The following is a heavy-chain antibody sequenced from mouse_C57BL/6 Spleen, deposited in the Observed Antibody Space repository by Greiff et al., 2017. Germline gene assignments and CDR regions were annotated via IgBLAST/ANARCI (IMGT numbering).Heavy chain of an antibody. Sequence: QVQLQQPGAELVRPGSSVKLSCKASGYTFTSYWMHWVKQRPIQGLEWIGNIDPSDSETHYNQKFKDKATLTVDKSSSIAYMQLSSLTSEDSAVYYCASDYGSSPFAYWGQGTLVTVSA. V-gene: IGHV1-52*01. CDR2: IDPSDSET. CDR3: ASDYGSSPFAY. CDR1: GYTFTSYW. D-gene: IGHD1-1*01. J-gene: IGHJ3*01.